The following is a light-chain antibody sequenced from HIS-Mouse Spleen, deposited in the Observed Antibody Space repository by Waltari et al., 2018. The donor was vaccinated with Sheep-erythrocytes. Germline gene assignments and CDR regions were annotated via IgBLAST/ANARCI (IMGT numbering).Light chain of an antibody. CDR1: QGISSY. Sequence: DIQLTQSPSFLSASVGDRVTITCRSSQGISSYLAWYQQKPGKAPKRLIYAASTLQSGVPSRFSGSGSGTEFTLTISSLQPEDFATYYCQQLNSYPSTFGPGTKVDIK. CDR2: AAS. J-gene: IGKJ3*01. V-gene: IGKV1-9*01. CDR3: QQLNSYPST.